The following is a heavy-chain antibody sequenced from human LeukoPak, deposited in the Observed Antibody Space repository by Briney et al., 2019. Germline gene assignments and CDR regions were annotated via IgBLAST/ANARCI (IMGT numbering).Heavy chain of an antibody. CDR2: INPNSGGT. Sequence: ASVKVSCKASEYTFTSYDINWVRQAPGQGLEWMGWINPNSGGTNYAQKFQGRVTVTRDTSISTAYMELSRLRSDDTAVYYCARGTCGSCYLEEGSWFDPWGQGTLVTVSS. J-gene: IGHJ5*02. CDR1: EYTFTSYD. CDR3: ARGTCGSCYLEEGSWFDP. V-gene: IGHV1-2*02. D-gene: IGHD2-15*01.